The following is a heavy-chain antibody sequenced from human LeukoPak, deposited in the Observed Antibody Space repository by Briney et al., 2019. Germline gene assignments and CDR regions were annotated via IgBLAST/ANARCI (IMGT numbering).Heavy chain of an antibody. CDR1: GFTVSSNY. Sequence: LTGGSLRLSCAASGFTVSSNYMSWVRQAPGKGLEWVSVIYSGGSTYYADSVKGRFTISRHNSKNTLYLQMNSLRAEDTAVYYCAREVGSGSDNGMDVWGQGTTVTVSS. V-gene: IGHV3-53*04. CDR2: IYSGGST. J-gene: IGHJ6*02. D-gene: IGHD5-12*01. CDR3: AREVGSGSDNGMDV.